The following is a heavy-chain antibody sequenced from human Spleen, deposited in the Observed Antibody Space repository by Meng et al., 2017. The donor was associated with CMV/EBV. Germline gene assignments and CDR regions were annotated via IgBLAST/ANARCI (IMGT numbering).Heavy chain of an antibody. CDR1: GGPIQNSDW. CDR2: IFPRGST. Sequence: SETLSLTCAVPGGPIQNSDWWSWVRQPPGKGLGWIGEIFPRGSTNYNPSLKSRVTIPVDTSKDQFSLKLSSVTAADTAVYDGARTGTTYPDTWFDPWGQGTLVTVSS. V-gene: IGHV4-4*02. D-gene: IGHD1-7*01. J-gene: IGHJ5*02. CDR3: ARTGTTYPDTWFDP.